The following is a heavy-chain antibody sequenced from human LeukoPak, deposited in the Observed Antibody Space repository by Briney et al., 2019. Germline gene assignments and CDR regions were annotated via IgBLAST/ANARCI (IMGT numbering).Heavy chain of an antibody. CDR3: ARDGERIAVAGKPSPNFDY. V-gene: IGHV3-21*01. CDR1: GFTFSGYS. J-gene: IGHJ4*02. D-gene: IGHD6-19*01. Sequence: PGGSLRLSCAASGFTFSGYSMNWVRQAPGRGLEWVSSISSTSTYIDYADSVKGRFTISRDNAKNTLYLQMNSLRAEDTAVYYCARDGERIAVAGKPSPNFDYWGQGTLVTVSS. CDR2: ISSTSTYI.